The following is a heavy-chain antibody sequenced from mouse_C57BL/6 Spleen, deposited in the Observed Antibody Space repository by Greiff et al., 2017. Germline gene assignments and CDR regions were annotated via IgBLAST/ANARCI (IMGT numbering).Heavy chain of an antibody. V-gene: IGHV5-6*01. CDR2: ISSGGSYT. Sequence: EVKLVESGGDLVKPGGSLKLSCAASGFTFSSYGMSWVRQTPDKRLEWVATISSGGSYTYYPDSVKGRITISRDNAKNTLYLQMSSRKSEDTAMYYCARQGGYSNYDYWGQGTTLTVSS. D-gene: IGHD2-5*01. J-gene: IGHJ2*01. CDR3: ARQGGYSNYDY. CDR1: GFTFSSYG.